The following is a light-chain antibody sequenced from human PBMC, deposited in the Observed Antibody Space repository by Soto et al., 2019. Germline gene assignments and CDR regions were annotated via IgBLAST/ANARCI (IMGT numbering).Light chain of an antibody. V-gene: IGKV1-5*01. CDR3: QQYNTYLTWT. CDR1: QSVSMW. J-gene: IGKJ1*01. CDR2: GAS. Sequence: DTQMTQSPSTLSASVGDTVTITCRASQSVSMWLAWFQQKPGKAPRLLIYGASNLESGVPSRFSGSGSGTQFNLTISSLQPEDAAKYYCQQYNTYLTWTFGQGTKVELK.